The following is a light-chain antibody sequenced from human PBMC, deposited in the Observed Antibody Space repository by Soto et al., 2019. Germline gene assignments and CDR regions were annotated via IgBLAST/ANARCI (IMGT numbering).Light chain of an antibody. Sequence: SYELTQPPSVSVSPGQTASITCSGDKLGNKYVCWYQQKPGQSPVVVIYQDSKRPSGIPERFSGSNSGNTATLSISGTQAMDDADYYCQAWDSSTEDVVFGGGTKLTVL. CDR1: KLGNKY. J-gene: IGLJ2*01. V-gene: IGLV3-1*01. CDR2: QDS. CDR3: QAWDSSTEDVV.